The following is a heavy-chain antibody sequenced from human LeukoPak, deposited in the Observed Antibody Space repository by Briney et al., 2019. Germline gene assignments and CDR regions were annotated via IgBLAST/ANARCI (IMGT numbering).Heavy chain of an antibody. CDR2: IYYSGST. Sequence: SETLSLTCTVSGGSISSYYWSWIRQPPGKGLEWIGYIYYSGSTNYHPSLKSRVTISVDTSKNQFSLKLSSVTAADTAVYYCARCFAGYLGEGYYYYYMDVWGKGTTVTVSS. CDR3: ARCFAGYLGEGYYYYYMDV. D-gene: IGHD3-9*01. CDR1: GGSISSYY. J-gene: IGHJ6*03. V-gene: IGHV4-59*01.